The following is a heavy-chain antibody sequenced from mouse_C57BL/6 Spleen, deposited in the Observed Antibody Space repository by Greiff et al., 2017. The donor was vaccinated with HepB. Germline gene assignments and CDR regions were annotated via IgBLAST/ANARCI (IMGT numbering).Heavy chain of an antibody. CDR2: INPSTGGT. Sequence: EVQLKESGPELVKPGASVKISCKASGYSFTGYYMNWVKQSPEKSLEWIGEINPSTGGTTYNQKFKAKATLTVDKSSSTAYMQLKSLTSEDSAVYYCARWSNWDDAMDYWGQGTSVTVSS. CDR1: GYSFTGYY. CDR3: ARWSNWDDAMDY. V-gene: IGHV1-42*01. J-gene: IGHJ4*01. D-gene: IGHD4-1*02.